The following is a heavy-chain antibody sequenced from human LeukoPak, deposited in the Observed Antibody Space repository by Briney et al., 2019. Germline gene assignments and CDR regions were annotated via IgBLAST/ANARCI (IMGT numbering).Heavy chain of an antibody. D-gene: IGHD3-10*01. CDR3: TRDDARFGEETFDY. V-gene: IGHV3-23*01. J-gene: IGHJ4*02. Sequence: PGGSLRLSCAASGFTFSDYAMSWVRQAPGKGLEWVAAITVRGGTTYYADSVKGRFTISRDNSKNTLYLQMNSLKTEDTAVYYCTRDDARFGEETFDYWGQGTLVTVSS. CDR1: GFTFSDYA. CDR2: ITVRGGTT.